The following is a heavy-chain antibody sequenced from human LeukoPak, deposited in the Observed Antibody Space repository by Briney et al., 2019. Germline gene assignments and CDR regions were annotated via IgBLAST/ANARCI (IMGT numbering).Heavy chain of an antibody. CDR1: GFTFSSYG. CDR2: ISYDGSNK. J-gene: IGHJ6*02. CDR3: DGMDV. V-gene: IGHV3-30*03. Sequence: GGSLRLSCAASGFTFSSYGMHWVRQAPGKGLEWVAVISYDGSNKYYADSVKGRFTISRDNSKNTLYLQMNSLRAEDTAVYYCDGMDVWGQGTTVTVSS.